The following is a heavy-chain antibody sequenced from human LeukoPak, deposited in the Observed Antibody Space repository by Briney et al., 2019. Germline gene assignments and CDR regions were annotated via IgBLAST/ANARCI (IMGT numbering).Heavy chain of an antibody. J-gene: IGHJ4*02. Sequence: ASVKVSCKASGYTFTGYFMHWVRQAPGQGLEWMGRINPNSGDTNYALNFQGRVTMTRDTSISTAYMELSRLRSDDTAIYYCARGGELIDYWGQGTLVTVSS. CDR2: INPNSGDT. V-gene: IGHV1-2*06. CDR3: ARGGELIDY. D-gene: IGHD1-26*01. CDR1: GYTFTGYF.